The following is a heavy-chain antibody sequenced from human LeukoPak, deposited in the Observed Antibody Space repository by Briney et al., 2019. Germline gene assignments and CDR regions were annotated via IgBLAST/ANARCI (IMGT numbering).Heavy chain of an antibody. V-gene: IGHV4-59*01. CDR3: ARDRRYCSGGSCYYYYGMDV. CDR1: GGSISSYY. D-gene: IGHD2-15*01. CDR2: IYYSGST. Sequence: SETLSLTCTVSGGSISSYYWSWIRQPPGKGLEWIGYIYYSGSTNYNPSLKSRVTISVDTSKNQFSLKLSSVTAADSAVYYCARDRRYCSGGSCYYYYGMDVWGKGTTVTVSS. J-gene: IGHJ6*04.